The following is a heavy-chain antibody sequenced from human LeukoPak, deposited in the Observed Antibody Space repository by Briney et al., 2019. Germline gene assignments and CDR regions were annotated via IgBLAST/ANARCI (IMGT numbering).Heavy chain of an antibody. V-gene: IGHV3-48*03. CDR3: ARWGIQLWSYYFDY. D-gene: IGHD5-18*01. CDR2: ISSSGSTI. J-gene: IGHJ4*02. CDR1: GFTFSSYE. Sequence: GGSLRLSCAASGFTFSSYEMNWVRQAPGKGLEWVSYISSSGSTIYYADSVKGRFTISRDNAKNSLYLQMNSLRAEDTAVYYCARWGIQLWSYYFDYWGQGTLVTVSS.